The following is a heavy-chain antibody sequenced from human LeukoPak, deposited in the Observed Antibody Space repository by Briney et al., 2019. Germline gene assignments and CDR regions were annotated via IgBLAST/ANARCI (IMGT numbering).Heavy chain of an antibody. CDR1: GYTFTGYY. Sequence: GASVKVTCKASGYTFTGYYIHWVRQAPGQGLEWMGWIKPSSGGTNYAQNFQGRVTMTRDTSISTAYMELSRLRSDDTAVYYCARVVKPNWGLFDYWGQGTLVTVSS. CDR2: IKPSSGGT. CDR3: ARVVKPNWGLFDY. D-gene: IGHD7-27*01. J-gene: IGHJ4*02. V-gene: IGHV1-2*02.